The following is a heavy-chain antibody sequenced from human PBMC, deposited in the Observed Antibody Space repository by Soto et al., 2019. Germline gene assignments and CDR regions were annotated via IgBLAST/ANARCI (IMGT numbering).Heavy chain of an antibody. CDR1: GGSIRSCYNY. V-gene: IGHV4-30-4*01. Sequence: SETLSLTCTVSGGSIRSCYNYWSWIRQTPGKGLEWIGYIYYRGSTYYNQSLKSRVTISVDTSMNQFSLTLTSVTAADTAVYYCARDPARGGGNYLGYFDYWGQGTPVTVAS. CDR2: IYYRGST. D-gene: IGHD1-26*01. J-gene: IGHJ4*02. CDR3: ARDPARGGGNYLGYFDY.